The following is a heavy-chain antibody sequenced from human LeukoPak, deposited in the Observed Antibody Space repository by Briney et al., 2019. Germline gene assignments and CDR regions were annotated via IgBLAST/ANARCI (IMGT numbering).Heavy chain of an antibody. V-gene: IGHV3-53*01. CDR1: GFTVSSNY. CDR2: IYSGGST. D-gene: IGHD6-19*01. Sequence: GGSLRLSYAASGFTVSSNYMSWVRQAPGKGLEWVSVIYSGGSTYYADSVKGRFTISRDNSKNTLYHQMNSLRAEDTAVYYCAREGAVAGKVPTVWGQGTLVTVSS. J-gene: IGHJ1*01. CDR3: AREGAVAGKVPTV.